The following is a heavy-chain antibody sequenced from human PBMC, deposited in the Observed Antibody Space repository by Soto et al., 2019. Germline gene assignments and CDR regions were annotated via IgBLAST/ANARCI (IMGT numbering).Heavy chain of an antibody. CDR1: GYTFTSYD. J-gene: IGHJ5*02. D-gene: IGHD3-3*01. Sequence: QVQLVQSGAEVKKPGASVKVSCKASGYTFTSYDINWVRQATGQGLEWMGWMNPNSGNTGYAQKYHGSDTMTRNTSMSTANMKLSRLRSEDTAVYYCPRVHNLRSLEWFHPNWFDPWGQGTLVTV. V-gene: IGHV1-8*01. CDR2: MNPNSGNT. CDR3: PRVHNLRSLEWFHPNWFDP.